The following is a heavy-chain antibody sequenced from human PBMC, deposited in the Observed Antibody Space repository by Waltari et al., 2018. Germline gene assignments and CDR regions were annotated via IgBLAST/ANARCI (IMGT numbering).Heavy chain of an antibody. J-gene: IGHJ4*02. CDR2: ISGDGRIT. Sequence: EAQLVESGGGLVPPGGSLSLSCAAPGVTFSNYWMHWVRQVPGKGLVWVSRISGDGRITHYADSVKGRFTISRDNAENTLYLQMNSLTVEDTAVYYCARNYRDYSGQGTLVTVSS. D-gene: IGHD3-16*02. V-gene: IGHV3-74*01. CDR3: ARNYRDY. CDR1: GVTFSNYW.